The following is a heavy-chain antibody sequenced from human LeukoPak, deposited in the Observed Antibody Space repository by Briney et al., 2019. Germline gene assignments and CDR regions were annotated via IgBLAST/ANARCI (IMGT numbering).Heavy chain of an antibody. Sequence: GGSLRLSCAASGFTFSSYWMHWVRQAPGKGLVWVSRINSDGSSTSYADSVKGRFTISRDNAKNTLYLQMNSQRAEHTAVYYCASIEYYYDSSGYYYPDDYWGQGTLVTVSS. CDR1: GFTFSSYW. J-gene: IGHJ4*02. D-gene: IGHD3-22*01. CDR3: ASIEYYYDSSGYYYPDDY. V-gene: IGHV3-74*01. CDR2: INSDGSST.